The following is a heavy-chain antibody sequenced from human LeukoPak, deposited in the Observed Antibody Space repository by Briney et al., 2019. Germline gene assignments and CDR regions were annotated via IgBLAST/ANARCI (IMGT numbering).Heavy chain of an antibody. J-gene: IGHJ4*02. Sequence: ASVKVSCKASGYTFTSHYMNWVRQAPGQGLEWMGIINPGGGSTSYAQKFQGRVTMTRDTSISTAYMELSRLRSDDTAVYYCANEKGLSGSFDYWGQGTLVTVSS. CDR1: GYTFTSHY. CDR2: INPGGGST. V-gene: IGHV1-46*01. CDR3: ANEKGLSGSFDY. D-gene: IGHD1-26*01.